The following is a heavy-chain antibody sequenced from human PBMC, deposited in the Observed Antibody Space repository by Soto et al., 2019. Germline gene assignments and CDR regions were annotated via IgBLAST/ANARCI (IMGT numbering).Heavy chain of an antibody. J-gene: IGHJ4*02. CDR1: AVSFSGYY. D-gene: IGHD2-2*01. V-gene: IGHV4-34*01. CDR3: GRGIGYWSSINWYSSRRLSFDS. Sequence: PSETLSLTCAVYAVSFSGYYWTWIRQSPEKGLEWIGEVNHSGTTYYNPSLKTRVTISVHTPKNQFYLKMSSVTAADTAVYYCGRGIGYWSSINWYSSRRLSFDSWGQATQVTVSS. CDR2: VNHSGTT.